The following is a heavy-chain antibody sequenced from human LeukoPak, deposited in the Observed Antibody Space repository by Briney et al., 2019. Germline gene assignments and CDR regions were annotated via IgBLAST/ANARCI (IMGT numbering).Heavy chain of an antibody. V-gene: IGHV3-30*18. CDR3: AKVYVDIVATSSTYFDY. J-gene: IGHJ4*02. Sequence: GRSLRLSCAASGFTFSSNGMHWVRQAPGKGLEWVAVISYDGSNTYYADSVKGRFTISRDNSKNTLYLQMNSLRAEDTAVYYCAKVYVDIVATSSTYFDYWGQGTLVTVSS. D-gene: IGHD5-12*01. CDR1: GFTFSSNG. CDR2: ISYDGSNT.